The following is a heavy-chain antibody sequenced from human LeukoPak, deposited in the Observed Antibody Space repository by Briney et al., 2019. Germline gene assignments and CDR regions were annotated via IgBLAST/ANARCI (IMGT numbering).Heavy chain of an antibody. D-gene: IGHD1-26*01. CDR2: ISYDGSNK. CDR1: GVTFSSDA. J-gene: IGHJ4*02. V-gene: IGHV3-30*18. CDR3: AKIVGATDY. Sequence: GRSLRLSCAASGVTFSSDAMHWVRQAPGKGLEWVAVISYDGSNKYYADSVKGRFTISRDNSRNTLYLQMNSLRAEDTAVYYCAKIVGATDYWGQGTLVTVSS.